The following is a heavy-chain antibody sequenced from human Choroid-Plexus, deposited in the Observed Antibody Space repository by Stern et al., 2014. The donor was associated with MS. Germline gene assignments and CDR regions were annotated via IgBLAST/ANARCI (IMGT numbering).Heavy chain of an antibody. Sequence: VKLVVSGGGVAQPGRPLRLACVASGFTFGSCVMHWVRQAPGKGLAWVAGVSYDGSNKYYADSVKGRFTISRDNSQNTLYMQMSSLRPEDTAVYYCAKDRQYLTYFFDHWGQGSLVTVSS. J-gene: IGHJ5*02. CDR3: AKDRQYLTYFFDH. V-gene: IGHV3-30*18. D-gene: IGHD2/OR15-2a*01. CDR1: GFTFGSCV. CDR2: VSYDGSNK.